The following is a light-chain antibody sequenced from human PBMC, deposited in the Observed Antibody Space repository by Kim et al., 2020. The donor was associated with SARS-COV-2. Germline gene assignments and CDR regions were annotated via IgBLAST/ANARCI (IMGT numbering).Light chain of an antibody. V-gene: IGLV1-40*01. CDR1: SSNIGAGYD. J-gene: IGLJ3*02. CDR3: QSQDSSLSGSRV. Sequence: FAISCTGSSSNIGAGYDVHWYQQVPGTPPKLLIYRNTNRPSGVPDRFSGSKSGTSASLAITGLQAEDEADYFCQSQDSSLSGSRVFGGGTQLTVL. CDR2: RNT.